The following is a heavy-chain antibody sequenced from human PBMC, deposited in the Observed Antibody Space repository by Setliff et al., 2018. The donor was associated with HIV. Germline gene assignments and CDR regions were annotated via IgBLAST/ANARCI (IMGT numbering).Heavy chain of an antibody. J-gene: IGHJ4*02. CDR1: GFTFSSYW. V-gene: IGHV3-7*03. D-gene: IGHD1-7*01. CDR2: IKQDGSEK. Sequence: GGSLRLSCAASGFTFSSYWINWVRRAPGKGLEWVANIKQDGSEKYYMDSVKGRFTISRDNVERSLFLEMNSLRTEDTAFYYCARVAGTTFPYYFDYWGQGTLVTVSS. CDR3: ARVAGTTFPYYFDY.